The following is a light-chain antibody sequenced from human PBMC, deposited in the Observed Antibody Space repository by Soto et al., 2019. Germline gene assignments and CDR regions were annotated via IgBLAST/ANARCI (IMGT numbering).Light chain of an antibody. CDR2: DVS. CDR1: SSDVGGYNY. J-gene: IGLJ2*01. CDR3: CSYAGGSVV. V-gene: IGLV2-11*01. Sequence: QSALTQPRAVSGSPGQSVTISCTGTSSDVGGYNYVSWYQQHPGKAPKLMIYDVSKRPSGVPDRFSGSKSGNTASLTISGLQAGDEADYYCCSYAGGSVVFGGGTKLTVL.